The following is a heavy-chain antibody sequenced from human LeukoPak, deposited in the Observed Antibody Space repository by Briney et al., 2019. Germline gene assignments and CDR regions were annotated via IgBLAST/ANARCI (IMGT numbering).Heavy chain of an antibody. J-gene: IGHJ5*02. V-gene: IGHV4-30-4*08. CDR2: IYYSGST. Sequence: SSQTLSLTCTVSGGSISSGGYYWSWIRQHPGTGLEWIGYIYYSGSTYYNPSLKSRVTISVDTSKNQFSLKLSSVTAADTAVYYCASLSGGFWSGYYGSWGQGTLVTVSS. D-gene: IGHD3-3*01. CDR1: GGSISSGGYY. CDR3: ASLSGGFWSGYYGS.